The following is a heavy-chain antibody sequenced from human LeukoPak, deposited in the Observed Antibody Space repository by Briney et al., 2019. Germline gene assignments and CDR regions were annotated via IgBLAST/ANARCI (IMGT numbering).Heavy chain of an antibody. CDR1: GFTFSSYW. Sequence: GGSLRLFCAASGFTFSSYWMHWVRHAPGKGLVCISHIKSDGSTTSYADSVKGRFTISRDNAKNTLYLQMNSLRAEDTAVYYCARDSVGGRPFDYWGQGTLVAVSS. CDR3: ARDSVGGRPFDY. J-gene: IGHJ4*02. CDR2: IKSDGSTT. D-gene: IGHD1-26*01. V-gene: IGHV3-74*01.